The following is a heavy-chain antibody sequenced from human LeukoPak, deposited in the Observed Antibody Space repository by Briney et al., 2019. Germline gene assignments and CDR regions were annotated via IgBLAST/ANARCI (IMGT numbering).Heavy chain of an antibody. CDR3: ARDRFYDYVWGSYHHFDY. V-gene: IGHV3-7*01. J-gene: IGHJ4*02. CDR2: IKQDGTEK. Sequence: PGESLRLSCAASGFSFTTYWMSWVRQAPGKGLEWVANIKQDGTEKYYVDSVKGRFTISRDNAKNSLYLQMNSLRAEDTAVYYCARDRFYDYVWGSYHHFDYWGQGTLVTVSS. CDR1: GFSFTTYW. D-gene: IGHD3-16*02.